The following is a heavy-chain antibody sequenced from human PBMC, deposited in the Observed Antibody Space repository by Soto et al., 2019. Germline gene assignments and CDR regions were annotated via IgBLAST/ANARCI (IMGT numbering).Heavy chain of an antibody. J-gene: IGHJ5*02. CDR2: IFYSGTT. CDR3: ARSVDP. V-gene: IGHV4-31*03. CDR1: GCSISSGGYY. Sequence: QVQLQETGPGLVKTSQPLSLTCTVSGCSISSGGYYWSWLRQHPGKGLERIGYIFYSGTTYYNPSLKSRVTISVDTSKNQFSLKLSSVTAADTAVYYCARSVDPWGQGTLVTVSS.